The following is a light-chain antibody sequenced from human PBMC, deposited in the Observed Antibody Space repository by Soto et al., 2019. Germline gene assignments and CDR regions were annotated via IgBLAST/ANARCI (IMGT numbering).Light chain of an antibody. J-gene: IGKJ4*01. CDR1: QTLSND. CDR3: QERSNWPRGT. V-gene: IGKV3-11*01. CDR2: GAS. Sequence: IVLTQSPATLSLSPGERAALSCRVSQTLSNDFAWYQQRPGQAPRLLIYGASKRAPGIPARFSGRGSGTDFTLTISRLEPEDFAVYYCQERSNWPRGTFGGGTKVEIK.